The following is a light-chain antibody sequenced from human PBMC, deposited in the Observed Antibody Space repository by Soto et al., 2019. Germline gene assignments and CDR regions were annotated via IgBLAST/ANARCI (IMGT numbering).Light chain of an antibody. CDR1: QSISNY. V-gene: IGKV1-39*01. Sequence: DIQMTQSPSSLSASVGDRVTIPCRASQSISNYLSWYQRIPGKAPKLLIYAASTLRSGVSSRFSVSGSGTDFTLTISSLQPEDFATYYCQQSYSTPWTFGQGTKVEIK. CDR3: QQSYSTPWT. J-gene: IGKJ1*01. CDR2: AAS.